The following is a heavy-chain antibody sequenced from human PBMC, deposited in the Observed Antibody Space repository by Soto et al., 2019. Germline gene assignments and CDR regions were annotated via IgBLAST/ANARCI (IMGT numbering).Heavy chain of an antibody. V-gene: IGHV4-30-2*01. CDR3: ARERGGYGLFDS. D-gene: IGHD5-18*01. Sequence: QLQLQESGSGLVKPSHTLSLTCTVSGGSISNAAYSWSWIRQPPGKGLEWIGYIYPSGMPFYNPSLRSRVTISIDRSNDQFSLHLKSVTAADTAVYYCARERGGYGLFDSWGQGTLVTVSS. J-gene: IGHJ4*02. CDR2: IYPSGMP. CDR1: GGSISNAAYS.